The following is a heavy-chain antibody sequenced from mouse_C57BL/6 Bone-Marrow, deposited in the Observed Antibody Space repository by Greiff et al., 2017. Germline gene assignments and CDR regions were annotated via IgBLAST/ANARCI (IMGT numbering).Heavy chain of an antibody. CDR2: IYPGDGDT. CDR1: GYAFSSSW. D-gene: IGHD1-1*01. Sequence: VKLQQSGPELVKPGASVKISCMASGYAFSSSWMNWVKQRPGKGLEWIGRIYPGDGDTNYNGKFKGKATLTADKSSSTAYMQLSSLTSEDSAVYFCASYYYGPYWYFDVWGTGTTVTVSS. V-gene: IGHV1-82*01. J-gene: IGHJ1*03. CDR3: ASYYYGPYWYFDV.